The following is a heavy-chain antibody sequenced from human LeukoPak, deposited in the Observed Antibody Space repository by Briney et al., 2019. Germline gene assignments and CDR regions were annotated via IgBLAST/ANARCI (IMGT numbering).Heavy chain of an antibody. D-gene: IGHD3-16*02. Sequence: GGSLRLSCAASGFNFSSYAMSWVRQAPGKGLEWVSAISGSGGSTYYADSVKGRFTISRDNSKNTLYLQMNSLRAEDTAVYYCAKVLVWGSYRHPFDYWGQGTLVTVSS. CDR2: ISGSGGST. J-gene: IGHJ4*02. CDR1: GFNFSSYA. V-gene: IGHV3-23*01. CDR3: AKVLVWGSYRHPFDY.